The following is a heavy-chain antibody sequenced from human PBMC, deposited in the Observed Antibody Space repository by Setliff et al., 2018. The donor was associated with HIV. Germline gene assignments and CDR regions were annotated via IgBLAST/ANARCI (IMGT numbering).Heavy chain of an antibody. CDR3: AISPSYSSSSYYYYGMDV. CDR1: GGSISSYY. V-gene: IGHV4-59*06. Sequence: SETLSLTCTVSGGSISSYYWSWIRQPPGKGLEWIGYIYNTGSTYHSPSLESRVTISIDTSKNQFSLKLSSVTAADTAVYFCAISPSYSSSSYYYYGMDVWGQGTTVTVSS. J-gene: IGHJ6*02. CDR2: IYNTGST. D-gene: IGHD6-6*01.